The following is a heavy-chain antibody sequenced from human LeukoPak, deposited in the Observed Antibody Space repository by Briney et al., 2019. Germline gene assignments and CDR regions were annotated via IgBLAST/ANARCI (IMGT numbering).Heavy chain of an antibody. CDR1: GGSISSYY. D-gene: IGHD1-1*01. J-gene: IGHJ4*02. CDR3: ARGVRYRLVHYFHY. Sequence: PSETLSLTCTVSGGSISSYYWGWIRQPPGKGLEWIGYIYYSGSTNYNPSLKSRVTISVDTSKNQFSLKLSSVTAADTAVYYCARGVRYRLVHYFHYWGQGTLVTVSS. V-gene: IGHV4-59*12. CDR2: IYYSGST.